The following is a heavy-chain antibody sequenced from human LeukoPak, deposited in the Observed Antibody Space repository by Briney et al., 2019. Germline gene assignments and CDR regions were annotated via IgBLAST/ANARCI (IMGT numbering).Heavy chain of an antibody. CDR3: TRGGGLHRYCSSTSCYDA. CDR1: GYTFTSYP. D-gene: IGHD2-2*01. V-gene: IGHV7-4-1*02. CDR2: INTNTGNP. Sequence: ASVKVSCKASGYTFTSYPINWVRQAPGQGLEWMGWINTNTGNPTYARDFTGRFVFSLDTSVNTAYLQNSSLQAEDTAVYYCTRGGGLHRYCSSTSCYDAWGQGTLVTVSS. J-gene: IGHJ5*02.